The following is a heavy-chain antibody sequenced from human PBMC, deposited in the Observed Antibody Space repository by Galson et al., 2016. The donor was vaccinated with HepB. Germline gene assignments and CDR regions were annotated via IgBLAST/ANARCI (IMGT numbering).Heavy chain of an antibody. J-gene: IGHJ1*01. CDR1: GFIFSNYA. V-gene: IGHV3-23*01. CDR2: ISNSADRT. D-gene: IGHD2-21*01. Sequence: SLRLSCAASGFIFSNYAMSWVRQAPGKGLEWVSSISNSADRTYYADSVKGRFTISRGNSRNSAFLQMNSLRAEDTAVYFCTKDSDKRPTIHAEYFQHWGQGTLVTVSS. CDR3: TKDSDKRPTIHAEYFQH.